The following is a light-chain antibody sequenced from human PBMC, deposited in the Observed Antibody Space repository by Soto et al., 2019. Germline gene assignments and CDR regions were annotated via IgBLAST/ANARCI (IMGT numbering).Light chain of an antibody. J-gene: IGLJ1*01. Sequence: QSALAQPASVSGSPGQSITISCTGSSTDVGGYNYVSWYQQHPGKAPKLMISEVSKRPSGVSDRFSGSKSGNTASPTISGLQAEDEPDYYCSSNTSSRSVVFGTGTKVTVL. CDR3: SSNTSSRSVV. CDR2: EVS. CDR1: STDVGGYNY. V-gene: IGLV2-14*01.